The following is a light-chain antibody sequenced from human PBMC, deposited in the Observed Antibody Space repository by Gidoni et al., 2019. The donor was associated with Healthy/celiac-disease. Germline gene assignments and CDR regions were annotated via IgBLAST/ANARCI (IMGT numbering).Light chain of an antibody. CDR3: QQSYSTLLT. CDR1: QRISSY. CDR2: AAS. J-gene: IGKJ4*01. Sequence: DIQMTQSPSSLSASVGDRVTITCRASQRISSYLNWYQQKPGKAPKLLIYAASSLQSGVPSRFSGSGSGTDFTLTISSLQPEDFATYYCQQSYSTLLTFGGXTKVEIK. V-gene: IGKV1-39*01.